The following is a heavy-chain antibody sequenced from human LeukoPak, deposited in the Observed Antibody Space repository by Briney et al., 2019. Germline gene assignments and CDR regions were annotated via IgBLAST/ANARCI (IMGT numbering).Heavy chain of an antibody. Sequence: ASGKVSCKVSGYTLTELSMHWVRQAPGKGLEWMGGFDPEDGETIYAQKFQGRVTMTEDTSTDTAYMELSSLRSEDTAVYYCATVQYSGSYFHGNWFDPWGQGTLVTVSS. CDR3: ATVQYSGSYFHGNWFDP. D-gene: IGHD1-26*01. J-gene: IGHJ5*02. V-gene: IGHV1-24*01. CDR2: FDPEDGET. CDR1: GYTLTELS.